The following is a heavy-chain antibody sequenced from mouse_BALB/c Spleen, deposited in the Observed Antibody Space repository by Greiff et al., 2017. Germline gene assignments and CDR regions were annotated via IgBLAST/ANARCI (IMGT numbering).Heavy chain of an antibody. V-gene: IGHV1-80*01. Sequence: QVQLQQSGAELVRPGSSVKISCKAPGYAFSSYWMNWVKQRPGQGLEWIGQMYPGDGDTNYNGKFKGKATLTADKSSSTAYMQRSSLTSEDSAVYFCAREIYDGYSYYFDYRGKGTTLAVTS. CDR1: GYAFSSYW. CDR2: MYPGDGDT. D-gene: IGHD2-3*01. J-gene: IGHJ2*01. CDR3: AREIYDGYSYYFDY.